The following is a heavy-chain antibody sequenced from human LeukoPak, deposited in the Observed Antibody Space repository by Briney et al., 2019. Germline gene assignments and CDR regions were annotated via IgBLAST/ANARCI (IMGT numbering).Heavy chain of an antibody. CDR2: IRSKGYGGTT. Sequence: PGGSLRLSCTGSGFMFDDYALTWVRQAPGKGLEWISFIRSKGYGGTTDYAASVKGRFTISRDDSKGVLYLQMNSLKTDDTAVYFCTGNRGGQLPFDYWGRGTRVTVSS. CDR3: TGNRGGQLPFDY. CDR1: GFMFDDYA. J-gene: IGHJ4*02. V-gene: IGHV3-49*04. D-gene: IGHD1-1*01.